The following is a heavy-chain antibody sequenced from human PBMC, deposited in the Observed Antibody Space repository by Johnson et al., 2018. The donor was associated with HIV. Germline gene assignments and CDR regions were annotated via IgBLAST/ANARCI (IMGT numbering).Heavy chain of an antibody. CDR1: GFTFDDYA. Sequence: VQLVESGGGLVQPGRSLRLSCAASGFTFDDYAMHWVRQAPGKGLEWVPGISWNSGSIGYADSVKGRFTISRDNAKNSLYLQMNSLRAEDTALYYCAKDRGLLAARLGAFDIWGQGTMVTVSS. V-gene: IGHV3-9*01. CDR2: ISWNSGSI. J-gene: IGHJ3*02. CDR3: AKDRGLLAARLGAFDI. D-gene: IGHD6-13*01.